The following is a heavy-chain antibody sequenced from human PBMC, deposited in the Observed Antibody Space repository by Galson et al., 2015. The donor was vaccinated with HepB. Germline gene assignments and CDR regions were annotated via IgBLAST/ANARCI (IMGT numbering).Heavy chain of an antibody. V-gene: IGHV1-18*01. CDR2: ISAYNGNT. J-gene: IGHJ4*02. D-gene: IGHD4-23*01. Sequence: SVKVSCKASGYTFTSYGISWVRQAPGQGLEWMGWISAYNGNTNYAQKLQGRITMTTDTSTSTAYMELRSLRSDDTAVYYCARDLHDPDYGGNSPFDYRGQGTLVTVSS. CDR3: ARDLHDPDYGGNSPFDY. CDR1: GYTFTSYG.